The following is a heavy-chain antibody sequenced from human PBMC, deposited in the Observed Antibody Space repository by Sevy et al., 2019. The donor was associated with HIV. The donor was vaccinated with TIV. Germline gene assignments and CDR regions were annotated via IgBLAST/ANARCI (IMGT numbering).Heavy chain of an antibody. D-gene: IGHD3-22*01. Sequence: ASVKVSCKASGYTFTSYDINWVRQATGQGLEWMGWMNPNSGNTGYAQKFQGRVTMTRNTSISTAYMELSSRRSEDTAVYYCARHRGSSGYYWGGGDAFDIWGQGTMVTVSS. J-gene: IGHJ3*02. CDR3: ARHRGSSGYYWGGGDAFDI. CDR2: MNPNSGNT. V-gene: IGHV1-8*01. CDR1: GYTFTSYD.